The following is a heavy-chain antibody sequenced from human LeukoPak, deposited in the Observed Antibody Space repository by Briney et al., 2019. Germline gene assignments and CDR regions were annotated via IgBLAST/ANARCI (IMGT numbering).Heavy chain of an antibody. CDR1: GFTFSDYY. CDR3: ARGTYSGTYYAWYYFDY. CDR2: ISSSGSTI. J-gene: IGHJ4*02. D-gene: IGHD1-26*01. Sequence: GGSLRLSCAASGFTFSDYYMSWIRQAPGKGLEWVSYISSSGSTIYYADSVKGRFTISRDYAKNSLSLQMNSLRAEDTAVYYCARGTYSGTYYAWYYFDYWGQGTLVTVSS. V-gene: IGHV3-11*01.